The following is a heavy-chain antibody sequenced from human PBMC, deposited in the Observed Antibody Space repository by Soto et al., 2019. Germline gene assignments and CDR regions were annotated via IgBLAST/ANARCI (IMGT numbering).Heavy chain of an antibody. CDR1: GFTFSDYT. V-gene: IGHV3-21*01. J-gene: IGHJ6*02. Sequence: EGQLVESGGGLIKPGGSLRLSCVVSGFTFSDYTLNWVRQAPGRGLECVSSISTTSSDIYYADSVKGRFTISRDNAKNSLHLHMASLKSADTHVHYCKRHASTARTPLYIYSDIQISGHGMKVTVYS. D-gene: IGHD2-21*01. CDR2: ISTTSSDI. CDR3: KRHASTARTPLYIYSDIQI.